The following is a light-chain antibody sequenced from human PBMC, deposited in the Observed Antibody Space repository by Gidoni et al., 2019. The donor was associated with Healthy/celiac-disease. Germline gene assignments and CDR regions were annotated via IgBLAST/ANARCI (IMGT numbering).Light chain of an antibody. J-gene: IGLJ2*01. CDR2: EVS. CDR3: SSYAGSTDVV. Sequence: QSALTQPPSASGSPAQSVTISCTGTSSDVGGYNYVSWYQQHPGKAPKLMIYEVSKRPSGVPDRFSGSKYGNTASLTVSGLQAEDEADYYCSSYAGSTDVVFGGGTKLTVL. CDR1: SSDVGGYNY. V-gene: IGLV2-8*01.